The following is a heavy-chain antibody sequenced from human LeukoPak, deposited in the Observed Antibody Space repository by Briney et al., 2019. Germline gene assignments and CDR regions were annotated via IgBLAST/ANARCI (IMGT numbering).Heavy chain of an antibody. CDR2: INPSGSST. CDR3: ARRAGAYSHPYDY. J-gene: IGHJ4*02. D-gene: IGHD4/OR15-4a*01. V-gene: IGHV1-46*01. CDR1: GYAFTRHY. Sequence: GASVKVSCKASGYAFTRHYMHWVRQAPGQGLEWMGLINPSGSSTIYAQKFQGRVTMTRDMSTSTDYMELSSLRSEDTAVYYCARRAGAYSHPYDYWGQGTLVTVSS.